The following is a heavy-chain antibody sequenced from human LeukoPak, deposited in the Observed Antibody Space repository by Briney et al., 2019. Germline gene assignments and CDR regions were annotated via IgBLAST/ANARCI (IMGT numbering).Heavy chain of an antibody. V-gene: IGHV1-8*01. CDR3: ARGTSIFDP. J-gene: IGHJ5*02. D-gene: IGHD6-6*01. Sequence: GASVKVSCKASGYTFSSYAIAWVRQAPGQGLEWMGWISVYSGNTNYAQKFQGRVTITRNTSISTAYMELSSLRSEDTAVYYCARGTSIFDPWGQGTLVTVSS. CDR2: ISVYSGNT. CDR1: GYTFSSYA.